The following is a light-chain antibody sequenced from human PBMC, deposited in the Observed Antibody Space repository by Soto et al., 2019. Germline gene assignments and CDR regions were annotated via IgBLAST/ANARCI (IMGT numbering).Light chain of an antibody. CDR2: DIF. V-gene: IGKV3D-15*01. CDR1: QSVGSD. Sequence: EIVITQSPATGSASPEGRALPSCSASQSVGSDLVWYQQKPGQAPRLVIYDIFTRATGVPTRISGSGSGTEFTLTISSLRSEDFAVYYCQQYNSWPLTFGGGTKVDIK. CDR3: QQYNSWPLT. J-gene: IGKJ4*01.